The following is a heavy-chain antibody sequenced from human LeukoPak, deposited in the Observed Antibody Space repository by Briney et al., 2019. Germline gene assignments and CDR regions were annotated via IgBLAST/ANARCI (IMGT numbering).Heavy chain of an antibody. CDR3: AKDGRGYSSGWTDAFDI. D-gene: IGHD6-19*01. J-gene: IGHJ3*02. CDR1: GFTFSSYG. V-gene: IGHV3-30*18. Sequence: PGRSLRLSCAASGFTFSSYGMHWVRQAPGKGLEWVAVISYDGSNKYYADSVKGLFTISRDNSKNTLYLQMNSLRAEDTAVYYCAKDGRGYSSGWTDAFDIWGQGTMVTVSS. CDR2: ISYDGSNK.